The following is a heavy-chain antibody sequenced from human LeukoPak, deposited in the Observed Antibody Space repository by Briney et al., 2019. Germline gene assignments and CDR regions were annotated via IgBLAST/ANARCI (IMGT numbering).Heavy chain of an antibody. Sequence: PSESLSLTCAVSGYSISSGYYWGWIRQPPGKGLEWIGSIYHSGSTYYNPSLKSRVTISVDTSKNRFSLKLSSVTAADTAVYYCARLSYDYVWGKAFDIWGQGTMVTVSS. J-gene: IGHJ3*02. CDR3: ARLSYDYVWGKAFDI. CDR1: GYSISSGYY. CDR2: IYHSGST. V-gene: IGHV4-38-2*01. D-gene: IGHD3-16*01.